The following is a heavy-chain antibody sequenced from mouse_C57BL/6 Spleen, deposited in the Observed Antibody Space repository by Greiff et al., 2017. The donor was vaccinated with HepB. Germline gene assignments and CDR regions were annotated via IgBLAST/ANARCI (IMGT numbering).Heavy chain of an antibody. J-gene: IGHJ4*01. CDR3: ARAPGDYDMDY. CDR1: GFTFTDYY. V-gene: IGHV7-3*01. Sequence: EVHLVESGGGLVQPGGSLSLSCAASGFTFTDYYMSWVRQPPGKALEWLGFIRNKANGYTTEYSASVKGRFTISRDNSQSILYLQMNALRAEDSATYYCARAPGDYDMDYWGQGTSVTVSS. CDR2: IRNKANGYTT.